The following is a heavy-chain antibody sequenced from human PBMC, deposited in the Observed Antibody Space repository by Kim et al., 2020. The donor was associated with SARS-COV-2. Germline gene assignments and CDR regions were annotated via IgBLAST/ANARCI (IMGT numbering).Heavy chain of an antibody. CDR1: GYTFTSYD. CDR2: INPGGGST. Sequence: ASVKVSCKASGYTFTSYDMHWVRQAPGQGLEWVGRINPGGGSTNYAQKFQGRVTVTRDTSTSTVYMELSSLRSEDTAMYYCAVGDRVTTGYWGQGTLFTVSS. J-gene: IGHJ4*02. CDR3: AVGDRVTTGY. D-gene: IGHD2-21*02. V-gene: IGHV1-46*01.